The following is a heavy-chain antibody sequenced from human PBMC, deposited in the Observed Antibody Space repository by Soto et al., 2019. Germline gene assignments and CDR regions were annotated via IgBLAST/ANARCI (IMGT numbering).Heavy chain of an antibody. CDR1: GFIFTSYG. Sequence: PGGSLRLSCAASGFIFTSYGMHWVRQAPGKGLEWMALILHDGSAEYYADSVKGRFTISRDNSKNTLYLQMNSLTAEDTAVYYCARSRDGYSFYFYYGMDGCGQGTTLTVSS. V-gene: IGHV3-30*03. CDR3: ARSRDGYSFYFYYGMDG. D-gene: IGHD4-4*01. CDR2: ILHDGSAE. J-gene: IGHJ6*02.